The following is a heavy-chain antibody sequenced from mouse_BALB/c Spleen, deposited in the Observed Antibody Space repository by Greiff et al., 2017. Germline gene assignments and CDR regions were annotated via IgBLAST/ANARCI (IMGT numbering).Heavy chain of an antibody. Sequence: VQLKESGPGLVKPSQSLSLTCSVTGYSITSGYYWNWIRQFPGNKLEWMGYISYDGSNNYNPSLKNRISITRDTSKNQFFLKLNSVTTEDTATYYCARRAYYYGSSAAMDYWGQGTSVTVSS. CDR2: ISYDGSN. V-gene: IGHV3-6*02. J-gene: IGHJ4*01. CDR3: ARRAYYYGSSAAMDY. CDR1: GYSITSGYY. D-gene: IGHD1-1*01.